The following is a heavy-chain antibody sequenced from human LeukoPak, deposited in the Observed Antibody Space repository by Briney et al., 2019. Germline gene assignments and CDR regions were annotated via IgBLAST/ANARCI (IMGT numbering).Heavy chain of an antibody. CDR3: TRLEAAAGY. CDR2: IRSKANSYAT. V-gene: IGHV3-73*01. J-gene: IGHJ4*02. Sequence: SGGSLRLSCAASALTFSGSAMHWARQASGKGLEWVGRIRSKANSYATAYAASVKGRFTISRDDSKNTAYLQMNSLKTEDTAVYYCTRLEAAAGYWGQGTLVTVSS. D-gene: IGHD6-13*01. CDR1: ALTFSGSA.